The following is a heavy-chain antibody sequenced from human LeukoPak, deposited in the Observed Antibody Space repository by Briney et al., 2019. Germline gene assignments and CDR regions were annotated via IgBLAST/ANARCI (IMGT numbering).Heavy chain of an antibody. V-gene: IGHV3-11*04. CDR2: ISSSGSTI. CDR3: AVTMVVTAFDY. CDR1: GFTFSDYY. J-gene: IGHJ4*02. D-gene: IGHD4-23*01. Sequence: PGESLRLSCAASGFTFSDYYMSWIRQAPGKGLEWVSYISSSGSTIYYADSVEGRFTISRDNAKNSLYLQMNSLRAEDTAVYYCAVTMVVTAFDYWGQGTLVTVSS.